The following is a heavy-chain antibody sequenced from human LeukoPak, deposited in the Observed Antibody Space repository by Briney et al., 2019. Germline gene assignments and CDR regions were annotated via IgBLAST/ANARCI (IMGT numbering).Heavy chain of an antibody. CDR3: ARDVYDFWSGDYSSDY. V-gene: IGHV4-34*01. CDR1: GGSFSGYY. Sequence: PSETLSLTCAVYGGSFSGYYWSWIRQPPGKGLEWIGEINHSGSTNYNPSLKSRVTMSVDTSKNQFSLKLSSVTAADTAVYYCARDVYDFWSGDYSSDYWGQGTLVTVSS. CDR2: INHSGST. D-gene: IGHD3-3*01. J-gene: IGHJ4*02.